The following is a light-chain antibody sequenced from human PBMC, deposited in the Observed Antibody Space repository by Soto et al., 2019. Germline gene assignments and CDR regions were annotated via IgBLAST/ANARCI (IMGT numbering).Light chain of an antibody. Sequence: QSVLTQPPSASGSPGQSVAISCTGTSSDVGGYNYVSWYQQHPGKAPKLMIYEVNKRPSGVPDRFSGSKSGNTASLTVSGLQAEDEADSYCSSYAGSSNVFGTGTKVTVL. J-gene: IGLJ1*01. CDR1: SSDVGGYNY. V-gene: IGLV2-8*01. CDR2: EVN. CDR3: SSYAGSSNV.